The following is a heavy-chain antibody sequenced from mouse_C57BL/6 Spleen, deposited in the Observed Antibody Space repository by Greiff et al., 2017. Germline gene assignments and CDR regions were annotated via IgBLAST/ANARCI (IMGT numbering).Heavy chain of an antibody. CDR2: IDPSDSYT. CDR3: ARSGGSLAMDY. D-gene: IGHD3-1*01. Sequence: QVQLKQPGAELVMPGASVKLSCKASGYTFTSYWMHWVKQRPGQGLEWIGEIDPSDSYTNYNQKFKGKSTLTVDKSSSTAYMQLSSLTSEDSAVYYCARSGGSLAMDYWGQGTSVTVSS. J-gene: IGHJ4*01. CDR1: GYTFTSYW. V-gene: IGHV1-69*01.